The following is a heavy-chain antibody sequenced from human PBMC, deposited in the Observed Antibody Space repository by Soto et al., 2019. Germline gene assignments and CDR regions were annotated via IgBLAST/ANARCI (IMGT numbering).Heavy chain of an antibody. CDR1: GFTFSSYG. CDR3: ARPIRGGGQVDDYVDMGY. D-gene: IGHD3-16*01. V-gene: IGHV3-30*03. J-gene: IGHJ4*02. CDR2: ISYDGSNK. Sequence: GGSLRLSCAASGFTFSSYGMHWVRQAPGKGLEWVAVISYDGSNKYHADSVKGRFTISRDNSKNTLYLQMNSLRAEDTAVYYCARPIRGGGQVDDYVDMGYWGQGTLVTVSS.